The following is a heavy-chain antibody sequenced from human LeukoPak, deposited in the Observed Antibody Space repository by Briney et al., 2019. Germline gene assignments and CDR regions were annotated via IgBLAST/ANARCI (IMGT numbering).Heavy chain of an antibody. D-gene: IGHD3-9*01. V-gene: IGHV3-23*01. CDR3: AKLMGYLDWLVF. CDR1: GFTFSSYA. Sequence: GGSLRLSCVASGFTFSSYAMNWVRQAPGKELEWVSAISGSGGSTYYADSVKGRFTMSRDNAMNTLYLQMNGLRAEDTAADYCAKLMGYLDWLVFGGQGTLVTVSS. J-gene: IGHJ4*02. CDR2: ISGSGGST.